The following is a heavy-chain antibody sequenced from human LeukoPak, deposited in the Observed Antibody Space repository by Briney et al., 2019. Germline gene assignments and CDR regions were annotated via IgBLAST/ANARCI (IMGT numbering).Heavy chain of an antibody. J-gene: IGHJ4*02. V-gene: IGHV3-30*03. CDR3: VADRYDYFDY. D-gene: IGHD1-1*01. CDR1: GFTFSSYG. Sequence: PGGSLRLSCAASGFTFSSYGMHWVRQASGKGLEWVAVISYDGSNKYYADSVKGRFTISRDNSKNTLYLQMNSLRAEDTAVYYCVADRYDYFDYWGQGTLVTVSS. CDR2: ISYDGSNK.